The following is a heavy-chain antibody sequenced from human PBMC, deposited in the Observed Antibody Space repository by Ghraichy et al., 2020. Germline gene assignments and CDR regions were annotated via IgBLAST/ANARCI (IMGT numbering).Heavy chain of an antibody. J-gene: IGHJ3*02. CDR2: IKSKTDGGTT. V-gene: IGHV3-15*01. Sequence: GGSLRLSCAASGFTFSNAWMSWVRQAPGKGLEWVGRIKSKTDGGTTDYAAPVKGRFTISRDDSKNTLYLQMNSLKTEDTAVYYCTTDSPPYYDYIWGSYRYAHDAFDIWGQGTMVTVSS. D-gene: IGHD3-16*02. CDR1: GFTFSNAW. CDR3: TTDSPPYYDYIWGSYRYAHDAFDI.